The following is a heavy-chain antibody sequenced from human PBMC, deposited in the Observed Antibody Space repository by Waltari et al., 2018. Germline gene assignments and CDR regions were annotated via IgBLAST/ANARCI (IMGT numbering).Heavy chain of an antibody. J-gene: IGHJ4*02. Sequence: QVQLQESGPGLVKPSQTLSLTCTVSGGSISSGCYYWSWIRQHPGKGLEWIGYIYYSGSTYYNPSLKSRVTISVDTSKNQFSLKLSSVTAADTAVYYCARVAEGDFWSGYGYYFDYWGQGTLVTVSS. CDR2: IYYSGST. V-gene: IGHV4-31*03. CDR3: ARVAEGDFWSGYGYYFDY. CDR1: GGSISSGCYY. D-gene: IGHD3-3*01.